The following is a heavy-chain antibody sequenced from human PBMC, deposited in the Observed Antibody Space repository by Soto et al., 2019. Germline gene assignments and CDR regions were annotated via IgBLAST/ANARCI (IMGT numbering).Heavy chain of an antibody. V-gene: IGHV1-2*02. D-gene: IGHD2-15*01. CDR1: GYTFTGYY. CDR3: ARDRSVVVAANPWGYYGMDV. J-gene: IGHJ6*02. Sequence: QVQLVQSGAEVKKPGASVKVSCKASGYTFTGYYMHWVRQAPGQGLEWMGWINPNSGGTNYAQKIKGGVTMTRDTSISTAYMELSRLRSDDTAVYNCARDRSVVVAANPWGYYGMDVWGHGTTVTVSS. CDR2: INPNSGGT.